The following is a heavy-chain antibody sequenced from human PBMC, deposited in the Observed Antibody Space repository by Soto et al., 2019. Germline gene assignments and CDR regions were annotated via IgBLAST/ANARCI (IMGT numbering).Heavy chain of an antibody. V-gene: IGHV4-59*01. CDR2: SYYSGNT. CDR3: ARGGCSLDS. J-gene: IGHJ4*02. D-gene: IGHD6-19*01. Sequence: PSETLSLTCTVSGGSMSGFYWSWIRQPPGRGMELIGYSYYSGNTNYNASLESRVTLSVDTSKNLFYPKLTSVTAADTAVYFCARGGCSLDSWGRGTLVTVSA. CDR1: GGSMSGFY.